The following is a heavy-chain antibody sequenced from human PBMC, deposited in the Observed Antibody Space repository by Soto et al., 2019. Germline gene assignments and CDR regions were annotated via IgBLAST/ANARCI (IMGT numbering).Heavy chain of an antibody. Sequence: QVQLVQSGAEVKKPGSSVKVSCKASGGTFRSNGISWVRQAPGQGLEWLGGIIPIVHTASYAQTSRGRVTITADESTTTANMELSSLRSEDTAVYYCAMITMIHSFDPWGQGTLVTVSS. J-gene: IGHJ5*02. CDR2: IIPIVHTA. CDR1: GGTFRSNG. V-gene: IGHV1-69*01. CDR3: AMITMIHSFDP. D-gene: IGHD3-22*01.